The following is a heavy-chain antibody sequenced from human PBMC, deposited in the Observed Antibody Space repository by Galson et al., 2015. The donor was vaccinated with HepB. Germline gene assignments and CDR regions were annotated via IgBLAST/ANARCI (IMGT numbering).Heavy chain of an antibody. Sequence: SVKVSCKASGYTFTDYYIHWVRQAPGQGLEWLGWINPKSGGTIYSQKFQGRLSMTKDTSITTAYMELNSLRSDDTAVYYCARGDRVGEVIQACSDWGRGTLVTVSS. CDR1: GYTFTDYY. D-gene: IGHD3-16*01. CDR3: ARGDRVGEVIQACSD. CDR2: INPKSGGT. J-gene: IGHJ4*02. V-gene: IGHV1-2*02.